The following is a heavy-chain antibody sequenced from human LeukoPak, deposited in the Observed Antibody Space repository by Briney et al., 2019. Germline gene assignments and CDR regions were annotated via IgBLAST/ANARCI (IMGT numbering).Heavy chain of an antibody. D-gene: IGHD3-9*01. Sequence: GGSLRLSCAASGFTFSSYSMHWVRQAPGKGLEWVAVISYDGSNKYYADSVKGRFTISRDNSKNTLYLQMNSLRAEDTAVYYCVKASGERYFDSLLRGYWGQGTLVTV. CDR3: VKASGERYFDSLLRGY. CDR2: ISYDGSNK. J-gene: IGHJ1*01. CDR1: GFTFSSYS. V-gene: IGHV3-30*18.